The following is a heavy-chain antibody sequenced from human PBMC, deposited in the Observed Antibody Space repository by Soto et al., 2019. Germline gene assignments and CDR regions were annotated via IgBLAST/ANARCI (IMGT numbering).Heavy chain of an antibody. CDR2: ISAYNGNT. J-gene: IGHJ6*02. D-gene: IGHD3-9*01. V-gene: IGHV1-18*04. CDR1: GYTFTGYY. Sequence: ASVKVSCKASGYTFTGYYMHWVRQAPGQGLEWMGWISAYNGNTNYAQKHQGRVTMTTDTSTSTAYMELRSLRSDDTAVYYCASAYYDILTGPMGYYYYGMDVWGQGTTVTVSS. CDR3: ASAYYDILTGPMGYYYYGMDV.